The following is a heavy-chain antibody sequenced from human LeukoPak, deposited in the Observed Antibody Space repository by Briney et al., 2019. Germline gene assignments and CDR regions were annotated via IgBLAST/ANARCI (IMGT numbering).Heavy chain of an antibody. J-gene: IGHJ5*02. CDR2: IYYSGST. V-gene: IGHV4-59*01. CDR3: ARSRVHNWFDP. CDR1: XGSFSGYY. Sequence: TXSLXXAVXXGSFSGYYWSWIRQPPGKGLEWIGYIYYSGSTNYNPSLKSRVTISVDTSKNQFSLKLSSVTAADTAVYYCARSRVHNWFDPWGQGTLVTVSS.